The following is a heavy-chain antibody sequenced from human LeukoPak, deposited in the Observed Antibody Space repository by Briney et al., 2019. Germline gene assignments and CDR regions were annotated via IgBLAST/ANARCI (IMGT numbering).Heavy chain of an antibody. V-gene: IGHV3-21*01. J-gene: IGHJ1*01. Sequence: GGSLRLSCAASGFTFSSYSMNGVPRAPGEGLEWVSSIRSNSSYIYYADSVKGRFTISRDNDKNSLSLQMNSLRAEDTAVYYCAREEDIVVVPAALRHWGEGTLVTVSS. CDR2: IRSNSSYI. CDR1: GFTFSSYS. D-gene: IGHD2-2*01. CDR3: AREEDIVVVPAALRH.